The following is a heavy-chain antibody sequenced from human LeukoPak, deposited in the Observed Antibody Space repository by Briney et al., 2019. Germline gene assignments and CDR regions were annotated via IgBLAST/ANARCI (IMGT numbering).Heavy chain of an antibody. CDR2: IKQDESEK. Sequence: GGSLRLSCAASGFTFSNYWMSWVRQAPGKGLEWVANIKQDESEKFYVDSVKGRFTISRDNSKNTLYLQMNSLRAEDTAVYYCSRGITMIVDYWGQGTLVTVSS. V-gene: IGHV3-7*01. D-gene: IGHD3-22*01. J-gene: IGHJ4*02. CDR3: SRGITMIVDY. CDR1: GFTFSNYW.